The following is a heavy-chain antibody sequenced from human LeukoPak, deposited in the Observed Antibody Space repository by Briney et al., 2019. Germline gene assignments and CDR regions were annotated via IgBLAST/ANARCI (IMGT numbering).Heavy chain of an antibody. CDR3: ARYRYSSSWYVVGRDAFDI. Sequence: SETLSLTCTVSGGSISSSSYYWGWIRQPPGKGLEWIGSIYYSGSTYYNPSLKSRVTISVDTSKNQFSLKLSSVTAADTAVYYCARYRYSSSWYVVGRDAFDIWGQGTMVTVSS. CDR2: IYYSGST. CDR1: GGSISSSSYY. J-gene: IGHJ3*02. D-gene: IGHD6-13*01. V-gene: IGHV4-39*07.